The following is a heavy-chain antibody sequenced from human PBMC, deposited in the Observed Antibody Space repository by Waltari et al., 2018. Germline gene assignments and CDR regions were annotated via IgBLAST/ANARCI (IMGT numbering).Heavy chain of an antibody. CDR3: ARDGFPDDYGDYLGY. CDR1: GFPCPDNK. J-gene: IGHJ4*02. CDR2: IYTDGRT. V-gene: IGHV3-53*01. Sequence: EWQLVVSGGGLIQLGGSLDPPGAAAGFPCPDNKLSWGRQAPGKGLEWVSVIYTDGRTYYADSVKGRFTVSRDDSKNTLYLQMNSLRAEDTAMYYCARDGFPDDYGDYLGYWGQGTLVTVSS. D-gene: IGHD4-17*01.